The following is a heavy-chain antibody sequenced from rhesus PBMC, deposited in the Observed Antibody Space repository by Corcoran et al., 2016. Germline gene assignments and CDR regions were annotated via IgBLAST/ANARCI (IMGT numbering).Heavy chain of an antibody. V-gene: IGHV4S9*01. CDR2: IYGGSGNT. CDR1: GGSISDNYY. J-gene: IGHJ4*01. CDR3: ARVGISAGHQGDL. Sequence: QVQLQESGPGLVKPSETLSLTCAGSGGSISDNYYGNWIRQPPGKGLEWIGNIYGGSGNTYYNPSLKSRVSISKDTSKNQFSLKVSSVTAADTAVFYCARVGISAGHQGDLWGQGLLVTVSA. D-gene: IGHD6-13*01.